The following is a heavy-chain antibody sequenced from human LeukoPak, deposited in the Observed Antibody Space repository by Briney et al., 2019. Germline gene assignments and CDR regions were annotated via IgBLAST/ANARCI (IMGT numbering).Heavy chain of an antibody. CDR1: GFTFSSYW. Sequence: GGSLRLSCAASGFTFSSYWMSWVRQAPGKGLEWVANIKQDGSEKYYVDSVKGRFTISRDNAKNSLCLQMNSLRAEDTAVYYCARPYCSGGSCYFDYWGQGTLVTVSS. D-gene: IGHD2-15*01. CDR3: ARPYCSGGSCYFDY. J-gene: IGHJ4*02. V-gene: IGHV3-7*03. CDR2: IKQDGSEK.